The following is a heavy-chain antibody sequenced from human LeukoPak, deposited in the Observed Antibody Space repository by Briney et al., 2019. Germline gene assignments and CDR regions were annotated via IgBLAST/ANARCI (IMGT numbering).Heavy chain of an antibody. CDR1: GFTFSSYA. D-gene: IGHD3-22*01. V-gene: IGHV3-23*01. Sequence: GGSLRLSCAASGFTFSSYAMNWVRQAPGKGLEWVSGISGSSGSKYYADSVKGRFTISRDNSKNTVYLQMNSLRAEDTAVYYCAREMDYYDSRPIDYWGQGTLVTVSS. CDR2: ISGSSGSK. CDR3: AREMDYYDSRPIDY. J-gene: IGHJ4*02.